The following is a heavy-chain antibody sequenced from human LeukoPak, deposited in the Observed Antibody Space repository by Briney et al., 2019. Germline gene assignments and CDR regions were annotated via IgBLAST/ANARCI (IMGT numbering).Heavy chain of an antibody. D-gene: IGHD6-13*01. CDR2: THFSGSS. V-gene: IGHV4-59*11. J-gene: IGHJ4*02. Sequence: SETLSLTCTVSGGSIYKHFWSWIRQPPGKGLEWIGYTHFSGSSNYNPSLKSRATTSLDRAKNQISLTLTSVTAADTAVYFCARAKAAGSYDFWGQGTLVTVSS. CDR3: ARAKAAGSYDF. CDR1: GGSIYKHF.